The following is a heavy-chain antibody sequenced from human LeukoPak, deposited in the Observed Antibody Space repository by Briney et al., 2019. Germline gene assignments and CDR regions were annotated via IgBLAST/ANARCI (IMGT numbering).Heavy chain of an antibody. Sequence: SETLSLTCAVYGGSFSGYYWSWIRQPPGKGLEWIGEINHSGSTNYNPSLKSRVTISVDTSKNQFSLKLSSVTAADTAVYYCARGRYCSSTSCYALDYYYYYYMDVWGKGTTVTISS. V-gene: IGHV4-34*01. D-gene: IGHD2-2*01. CDR2: INHSGST. CDR3: ARGRYCSSTSCYALDYYYYYYMDV. J-gene: IGHJ6*03. CDR1: GGSFSGYY.